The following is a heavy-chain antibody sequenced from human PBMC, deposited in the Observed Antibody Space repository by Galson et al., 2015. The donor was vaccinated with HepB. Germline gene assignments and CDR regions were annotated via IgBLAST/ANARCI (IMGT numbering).Heavy chain of an antibody. CDR2: ISWHSGTV. Sequence: SLRLSCAASGFAFGEYPMHWVRQPPGKGLEWVSGISWHSGTVVYADSVKGRFTMSRDNAKDSLYLQMNSLRVEDTAFYYCAKATRHCTNTRLNQLGCGFDVWGPGTVVIVSS. J-gene: IGHJ3*01. CDR3: AKATRHCTNTRLNQLGCGFDV. D-gene: IGHD2-8*01. V-gene: IGHV3-9*01. CDR1: GFAFGEYP.